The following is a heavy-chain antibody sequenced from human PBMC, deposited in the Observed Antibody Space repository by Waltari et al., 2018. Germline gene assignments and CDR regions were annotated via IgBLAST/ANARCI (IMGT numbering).Heavy chain of an antibody. Sequence: EVQLAESGGGLVQPGGSLRLSCAASGFTFHTYAMAWLRQAPGKGLEGVSSISGSGGRTYYSDSSMGRFTISRDNPNNTLYLQMSTLRVDDTAVYYCAKGFLGGYDMWGQGTLVTVSS. CDR1: GFTFHTYA. D-gene: IGHD5-12*01. CDR3: AKGFLGGYDM. V-gene: IGHV3-23*04. J-gene: IGHJ4*02. CDR2: ISGSGGRT.